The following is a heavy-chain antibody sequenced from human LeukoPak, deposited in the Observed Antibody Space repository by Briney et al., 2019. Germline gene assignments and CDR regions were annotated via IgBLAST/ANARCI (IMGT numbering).Heavy chain of an antibody. J-gene: IGHJ4*02. D-gene: IGHD6-19*01. CDR2: IKSKTDGGTT. V-gene: IGHV3-15*01. CDR3: ATSSGRTGTFDY. CDR1: GFIFSNAW. Sequence: GGSLRLSCAASGFIFSNAWMAWVRQAPGKGLEWVGRIKSKTDGGTTDYAAPVKGRFTISRDDSKNTLYLQMNSLKTEDTAVYFCATSSGRTGTFDYWGQGTLVTVSS.